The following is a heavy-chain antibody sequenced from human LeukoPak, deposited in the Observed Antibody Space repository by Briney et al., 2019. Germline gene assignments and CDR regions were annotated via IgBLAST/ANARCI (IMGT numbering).Heavy chain of an antibody. V-gene: IGHV1-8*03. CDR2: MNPNSGNT. D-gene: IGHD5-12*01. Sequence: ASVKVSCKASGYTFTSYDINWVRQATGQGLEGRGWMNPNSGNTGYAQKFQGRVAITRNTSISTAYMELSSLRSEDTAVYYCARGRGGYERNFDYWGQGTLVTVSS. CDR3: ARGRGGYERNFDY. J-gene: IGHJ4*02. CDR1: GYTFTSYD.